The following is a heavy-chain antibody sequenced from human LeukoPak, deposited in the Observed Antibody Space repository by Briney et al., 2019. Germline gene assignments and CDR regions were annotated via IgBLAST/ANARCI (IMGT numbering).Heavy chain of an antibody. CDR2: ISSSSSYI. Sequence: PGGSLRLSCAASGFTFSSYSMNWVRQAPGKGLEWVSSISSSSSYIYYADSVKGRFTISRDNAKNSLYLQMYSLRAEDTAVYYCARDKDIVVVPAAYGMDVWGQGTTVTVSS. V-gene: IGHV3-21*01. D-gene: IGHD2-2*01. CDR1: GFTFSSYS. J-gene: IGHJ6*02. CDR3: ARDKDIVVVPAAYGMDV.